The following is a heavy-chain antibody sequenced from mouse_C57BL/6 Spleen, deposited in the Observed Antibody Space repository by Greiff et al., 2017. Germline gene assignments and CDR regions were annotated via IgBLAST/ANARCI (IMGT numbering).Heavy chain of an antibody. CDR3: ARERGSRGDYAMDY. V-gene: IGHV1-80*01. CDR1: GYAFSSSW. J-gene: IGHJ4*01. CDR2: IYPGDGDT. Sequence: QVQLKQSGAELVKPGASVKISCKASGYAFSSSWMNWVKQRPGKGLEWIGQIYPGDGDTNYNGKCKGKATLTADKSSSTAYMQLSSLTSEDSAVYFCARERGSRGDYAMDYWGQGTSVTVSS. D-gene: IGHD1-1*01.